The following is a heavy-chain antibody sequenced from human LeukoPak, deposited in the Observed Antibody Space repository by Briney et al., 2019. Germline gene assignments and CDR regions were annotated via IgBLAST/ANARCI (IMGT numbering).Heavy chain of an antibody. CDR3: ARDEGAAAGTGAFDI. CDR1: GYSISSGYY. V-gene: IGHV4-38-2*02. D-gene: IGHD6-13*01. CDR2: IYHSGST. Sequence: SETLSLTCTVSGYSISSGYYWGWIRQPPGKGREWIGSIYHSGSTYYNPSLKSRVTISVDTSKNQFSLKLSSVTAADTAVYYCARDEGAAAGTGAFDIWGQGTMVTVSS. J-gene: IGHJ3*02.